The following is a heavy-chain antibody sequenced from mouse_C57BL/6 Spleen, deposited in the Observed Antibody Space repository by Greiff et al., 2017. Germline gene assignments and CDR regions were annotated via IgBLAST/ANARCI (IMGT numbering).Heavy chain of an antibody. CDR1: GYAFSSSW. Sequence: VQLQQSGPELVKPGASVKISCKASGYAFSSSWMNWVKQRPGEGLGGIGGIDAGDGDTNYNGKFKGKATLTADKSSSTAYMQLSSLTSEDSAVYFCARWGDWDGYWGQGTTLTVSS. CDR2: IDAGDGDT. CDR3: ARWGDWDGY. D-gene: IGHD4-1*01. V-gene: IGHV1-82*01. J-gene: IGHJ2*01.